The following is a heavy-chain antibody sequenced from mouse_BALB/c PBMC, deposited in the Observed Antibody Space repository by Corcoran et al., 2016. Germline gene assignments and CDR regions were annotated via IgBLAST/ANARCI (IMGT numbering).Heavy chain of an antibody. Sequence: EVQLQQSGAELVKPGASVKLSCTASGFNIKDTYMHWVKQRPEQGLEWIGRIDPANGNTKYDPKFQGKATITADTSSNTTYLQLSSLTSEDTAVYYCARDEDDGLDYWGQGTTLTVSS. V-gene: IGHV14-3*02. CDR2: IDPANGNT. D-gene: IGHD2-3*01. CDR1: GFNIKDTY. CDR3: ARDEDDGLDY. J-gene: IGHJ2*01.